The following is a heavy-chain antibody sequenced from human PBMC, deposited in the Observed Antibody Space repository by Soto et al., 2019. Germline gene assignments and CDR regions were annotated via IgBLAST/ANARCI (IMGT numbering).Heavy chain of an antibody. CDR3: AREGCSSTRCYPPDYDYGMDA. V-gene: IGHV4-59*01. CDR2: IYYSGST. CDR1: GGSISCFY. J-gene: IGHJ6*02. Sequence: QVQLQESGPGLVKPSETLSLTCTVAGGSISCFYWSWIRQLPGKGVDWIGFIYYSGSTNFKPSPKRGVTKSVDTSKNQFSLNPSSVTAADTAVYNCAREGCSSTRCYPPDYDYGMDARGQGTTVTDSS. D-gene: IGHD2-2*01.